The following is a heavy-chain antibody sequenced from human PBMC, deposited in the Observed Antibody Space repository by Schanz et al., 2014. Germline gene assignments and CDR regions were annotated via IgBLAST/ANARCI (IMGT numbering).Heavy chain of an antibody. CDR2: MNESHSTI. V-gene: IGHV3-48*04. CDR1: GFTFSSNS. CDR3: LAPDYGMDV. J-gene: IGHJ6*04. Sequence: EVQLVESGGGLVQPGGSLRLSCAASGFTFSSNSMNWVRQAPGKGLEWVSAMNESHSTIYYADSVKGRFTISRDNAKNSLFLQMNSLRAEDTAVYYCLAPDYGMDVWGKGTTVTVSS.